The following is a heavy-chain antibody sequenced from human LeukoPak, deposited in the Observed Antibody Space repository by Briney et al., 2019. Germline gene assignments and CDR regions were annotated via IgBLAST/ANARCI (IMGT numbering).Heavy chain of an antibody. CDR1: GFTFSSYA. CDR2: ISSSGLST. CDR3: AKTLGGSGWPTIDS. D-gene: IGHD6-25*01. Sequence: PGGSLRLSCAASGFTFSSYAMSWVRLAPGKGLEWVSAISSSGLSTYYADSVKGRFTISRDNSKNTLYVQMNSLRAEDTAVYYCAKTLGGSGWPTIDSWGQGTLVTVSS. J-gene: IGHJ4*02. V-gene: IGHV3-23*01.